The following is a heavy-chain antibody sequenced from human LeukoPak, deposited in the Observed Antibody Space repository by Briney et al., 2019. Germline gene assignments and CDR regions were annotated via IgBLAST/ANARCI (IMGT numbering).Heavy chain of an antibody. J-gene: IGHJ6*02. Sequence: PGGSLRLSCAASGFTFKSYTMNWVRQAPGKGLEWVSYITSSLSYISYAASVKGRFTISRDNAKNSLSLQMNSLRAEDTAVYYCARDFGRTSDWQPRLYYGMDVWGQGTTVTVSS. V-gene: IGHV3-21*01. CDR3: ARDFGRTSDWQPRLYYGMDV. D-gene: IGHD2-2*01. CDR1: GFTFKSYT. CDR2: ITSSLSYI.